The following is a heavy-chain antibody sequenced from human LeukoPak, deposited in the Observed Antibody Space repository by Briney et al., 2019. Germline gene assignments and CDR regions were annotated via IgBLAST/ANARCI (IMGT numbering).Heavy chain of an antibody. CDR2: INHSGST. CDR1: GGSISSSSYY. D-gene: IGHD2-15*01. V-gene: IGHV4-39*07. J-gene: IGHJ4*02. Sequence: SETLSLTYTVSGGSISSSSYYWGWIRQPPGKGLEWIGEINHSGSTNYNPSLKSRVTISVDTSKNQFSLKLSSVTAADTAVYYCARAESGGSFDYWGQGTLVTVSS. CDR3: ARAESGGSFDY.